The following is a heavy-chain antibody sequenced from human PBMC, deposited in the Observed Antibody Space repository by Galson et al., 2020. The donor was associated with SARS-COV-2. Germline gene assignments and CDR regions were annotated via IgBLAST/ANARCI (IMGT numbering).Heavy chain of an antibody. CDR1: GFTFSSYW. D-gene: IGHD3-16*01. CDR2: IYSEGSST. CDR3: ARGDMRNDYFDY. Sequence: GGYLRLSCAASGFTFSSYWMHWVRQAPGKGLVWVSRIYSEGSSTSYADSVKGRFTISGDNAKNTLYLQMNSLRAEDTAVYYCARGDMRNDYFDYWGQGTLVTVSS. J-gene: IGHJ4*02. V-gene: IGHV3-74*01.